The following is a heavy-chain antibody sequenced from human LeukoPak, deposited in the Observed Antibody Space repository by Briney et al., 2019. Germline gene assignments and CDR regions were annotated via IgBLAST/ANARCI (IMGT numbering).Heavy chain of an antibody. Sequence: SETLSLTCTVSGGSMSSYYWSWIRQSPGKGLEWIGHIYYSGSTNYNPSLKSRVTISVDTSKNQFSLRLSSVTAADTAVYYCARVTEPHAFDIWGQGTLVTVSS. CDR2: IYYSGST. J-gene: IGHJ3*02. V-gene: IGHV4-59*01. CDR3: ARVTEPHAFDI. CDR1: GGSMSSYY. D-gene: IGHD2-21*02.